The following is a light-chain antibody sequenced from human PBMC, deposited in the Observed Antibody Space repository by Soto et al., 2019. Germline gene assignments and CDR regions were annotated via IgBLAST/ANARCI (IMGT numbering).Light chain of an antibody. Sequence: EIVLTQSPPTLSLSPGERATLSCGASQSVSSYLAWYQQKPGQAPRLLIYAASNRATGIPARFSGSGSGTDFTLTISSLEPEDFAVYYCQQYVSSPWTFGQGTKVDIK. CDR1: QSVSSY. CDR2: AAS. J-gene: IGKJ1*01. V-gene: IGKV3-11*01. CDR3: QQYVSSPWT.